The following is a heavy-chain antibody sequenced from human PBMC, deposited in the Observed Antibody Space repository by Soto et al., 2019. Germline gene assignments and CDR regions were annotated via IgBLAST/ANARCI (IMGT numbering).Heavy chain of an antibody. J-gene: IGHJ4*02. V-gene: IGHV1-3*01. CDR3: AMSIVVVTAIDY. CDR1: GYTFTSYA. Sequence: GASGKVSCKASGYTFTSYAMHWVRQAPGQRLEWMGWINAGNGNTKYSQKFQGRVTITRDTSASTAYMELSSLRSEDTAVYYCAMSIVVVTAIDYWGPGTLVTVSS. CDR2: INAGNGNT. D-gene: IGHD2-21*02.